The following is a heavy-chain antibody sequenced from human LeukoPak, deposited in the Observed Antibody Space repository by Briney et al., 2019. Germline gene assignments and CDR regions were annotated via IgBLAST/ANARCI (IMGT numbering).Heavy chain of an antibody. D-gene: IGHD2-15*01. V-gene: IGHV3-30*18. CDR3: AKDHRGYGSGVSCYDSGLFDY. CDR2: ISDDVGNI. CDR1: GFTFSTYS. Sequence: GGSLRLSCAASGFTFSTYSMHWVRQTPEKGLERVADISDDVGNIYYAGCVKCRLPIARGNSNNSLYQQMNSLRVEDTAVYDCAKDHRGYGSGVSCYDSGLFDYWGQGTLVTVSS. J-gene: IGHJ4*02.